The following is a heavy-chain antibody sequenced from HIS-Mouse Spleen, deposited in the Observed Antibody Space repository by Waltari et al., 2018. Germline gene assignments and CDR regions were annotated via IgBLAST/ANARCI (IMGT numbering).Heavy chain of an antibody. V-gene: IGHV3-53*02. CDR3: ARHYYYGSGSYYFDY. J-gene: IGHJ4*02. CDR2: IYGGGST. D-gene: IGHD3-10*01. CDR1: GFTVSSNY. Sequence: EVQLVETGGGLIQPGGSLRLSCAASGFTVSSNYMSWVRQAPGKGLGGVSVIYGGGSTYYADPVKGRFTISRDNSKNRLYLQMNSLRAEETGVYYCARHYYYGSGSYYFDYWGQGTLVTVSS.